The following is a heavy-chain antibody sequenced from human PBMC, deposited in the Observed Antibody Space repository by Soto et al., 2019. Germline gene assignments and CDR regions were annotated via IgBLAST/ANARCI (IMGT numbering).Heavy chain of an antibody. J-gene: IGHJ6*02. CDR2: FYYTVST. V-gene: IGHV4-30-4*01. D-gene: IGHD3-10*01. CDR3: ARGSMSRGGLSLAV. CDR1: GASITSDDYF. Sequence: QVQLQESGPGLVKPSQTLSLTCTVSGASITSDDYFWGWIRQPPGQGLEWTAFFYYTVSTYYKPSLKSRATISVDTAKFQCALRLLSVTAADSAVYYCARGSMSRGGLSLAVWGQGITVTVSS.